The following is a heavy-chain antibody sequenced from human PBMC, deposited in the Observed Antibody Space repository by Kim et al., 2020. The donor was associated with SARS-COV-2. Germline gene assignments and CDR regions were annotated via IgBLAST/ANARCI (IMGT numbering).Heavy chain of an antibody. CDR2: ISYDGSNK. J-gene: IGHJ6*02. CDR3: AKDTKLGSYDILTGYYYYYGMDV. V-gene: IGHV3-30*18. Sequence: GGSLRLSCAASGFTFSSYGMHWVRQAPGKGLEWVAVISYDGSNKYYADSVKGRFTISRDNSKNTLYLQMNSLRAEDTAVYYCAKDTKLGSYDILTGYYYYYGMDVWGQGTTVTVSS. D-gene: IGHD3-9*01. CDR1: GFTFSSYG.